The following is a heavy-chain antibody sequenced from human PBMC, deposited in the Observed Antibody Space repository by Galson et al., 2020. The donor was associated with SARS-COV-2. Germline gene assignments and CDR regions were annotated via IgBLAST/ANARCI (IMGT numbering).Heavy chain of an antibody. D-gene: IGHD2-15*01. J-gene: IGHJ4*02. V-gene: IGHV3-30*01. CDR1: GFTFSSYA. CDR3: ASEAVVVAATPLDY. Sequence: GESLKISCAASGFTFSSYAMHWVRQAPGKGLEWVAVISYDGSNKYYADSVKGRFTISRDNSKNTLYLQMNSLRAEDTAVYYCASEAVVVAATPLDYWGQGTLVTVSS. CDR2: ISYDGSNK.